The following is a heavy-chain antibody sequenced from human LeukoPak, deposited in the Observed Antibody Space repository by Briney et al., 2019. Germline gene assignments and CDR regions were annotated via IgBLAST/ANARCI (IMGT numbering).Heavy chain of an antibody. J-gene: IGHJ5*02. CDR3: ARGPPGILTGYFNWFDP. CDR2: IIPIFGTA. Sequence: GSSVKVSCKASGGTFSSYAISWVRQAPGQGLEWMGGIIPIFGTANYAQKFQGRVTITTDESTSTAYMELSSLRSEDTAVYYCARGPPGILTGYFNWFDPWGQGTLVTVSS. V-gene: IGHV1-69*05. D-gene: IGHD3-9*01. CDR1: GGTFSSYA.